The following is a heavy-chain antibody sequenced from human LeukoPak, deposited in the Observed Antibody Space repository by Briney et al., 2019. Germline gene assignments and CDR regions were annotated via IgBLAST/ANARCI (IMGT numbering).Heavy chain of an antibody. CDR3: ARDLRYGGNSRPVLGWDY. J-gene: IGHJ4*02. D-gene: IGHD4-23*01. V-gene: IGHV3-11*05. Sequence: GGSLRLSCVASGFTFRDYYMSWIRRAPGKGLEWVSYMHKPSSYIDYADSVKGRFTISRDNAKNSLHLQMKSLRAEDTAVYYCARDLRYGGNSRPVLGWDYWGQGTLVTVSS. CDR1: GFTFRDYY. CDR2: MHKPSSYI.